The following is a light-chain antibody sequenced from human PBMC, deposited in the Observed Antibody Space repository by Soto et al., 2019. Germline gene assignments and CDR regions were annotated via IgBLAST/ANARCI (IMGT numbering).Light chain of an antibody. V-gene: IGKV1-5*03. Sequence: DVPLTQSPSTLSASIGDRVTITCRASQTINNWLAWYQQKPGKAPKLLIHKTSTLESGVPTRFSGNGSGTEFTLTISSLQPDDVATYYCQQYKTTFGPGTKVDI. CDR1: QTINNW. CDR3: QQYKTT. J-gene: IGKJ3*01. CDR2: KTS.